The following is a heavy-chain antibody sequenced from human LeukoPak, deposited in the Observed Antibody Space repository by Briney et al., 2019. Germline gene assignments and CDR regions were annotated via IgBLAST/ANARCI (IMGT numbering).Heavy chain of an antibody. CDR1: GGSISSSSYY. Sequence: PSETLFLTCTVSGGSISSSSYYWGWIRQPPGKGLEWIGSIYYSGSTYYNPSLKSRVTISVDTSKNQFSLKLSSVTAADTAVYYCARDRGWFDPWGQGTLVTVSS. CDR3: ARDRGWFDP. D-gene: IGHD5-24*01. J-gene: IGHJ5*02. CDR2: IYYSGST. V-gene: IGHV4-39*07.